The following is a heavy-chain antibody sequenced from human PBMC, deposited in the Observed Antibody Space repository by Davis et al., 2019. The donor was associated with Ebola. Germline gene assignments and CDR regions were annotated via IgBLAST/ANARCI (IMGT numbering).Heavy chain of an antibody. V-gene: IGHV3-53*01. D-gene: IGHD2-21*01. CDR2: IYSGGST. Sequence: GESLKISCAASGLTVSSNYMSWVRQAPGKGLEWVSVIYSGGSTYYADSVKGRFTISRDNSKNTLYLQMNSLRAEDTAVYYCARALGGDWFDPWGQGTLVTVSS. J-gene: IGHJ5*02. CDR1: GLTVSSNY. CDR3: ARALGGDWFDP.